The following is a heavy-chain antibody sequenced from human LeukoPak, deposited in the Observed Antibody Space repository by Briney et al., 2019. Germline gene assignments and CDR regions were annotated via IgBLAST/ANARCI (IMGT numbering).Heavy chain of an antibody. D-gene: IGHD3-10*01. CDR3: ARAVSEQYYYGSGSYYEDYYYYMDV. V-gene: IGHV3-20*04. Sequence: GGCPRLSCVHSGFSLDDYGICWGRQPPGRGRGWVSGINLNGGSTGYADSVKGRFTISRDNAKNSLYLQKNSLRAEDTALYYCARAVSEQYYYGSGSYYEDYYYYMDVWGKGTTVTVSS. CDR1: GFSLDDYG. CDR2: INLNGGST. J-gene: IGHJ6*03.